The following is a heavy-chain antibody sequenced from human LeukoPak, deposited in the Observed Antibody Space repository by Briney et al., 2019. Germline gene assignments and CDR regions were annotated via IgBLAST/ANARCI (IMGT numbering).Heavy chain of an antibody. CDR2: ISAGSGTV. V-gene: IGHV3-48*04. CDR3: TRDLGLRRMI. J-gene: IGHJ2*01. CDR1: GLSLSSNN. Sequence: GGSLSLSCAAFGLSLSSNNMHWVRQTPGGGLEWLSYISAGSGTVFSADSVKGRFSISRDNARESLFLQMSSLRVEDTGVYYCTRDLGLRRMIWGRGTLVIVSS.